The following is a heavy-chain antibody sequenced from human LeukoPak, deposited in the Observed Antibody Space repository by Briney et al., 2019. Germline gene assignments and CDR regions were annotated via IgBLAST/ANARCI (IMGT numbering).Heavy chain of an antibody. CDR3: ARDSCGGDCYYAEYFRH. J-gene: IGHJ1*01. V-gene: IGHV3-48*02. Sequence: PGGSLRLSCAASGFTFSSYSMNWVRQAPGKGLEWVSYISSSSSTIYYADSVKGRFTISRDNAKNSLYLQMNSLRDEDTAVYYCARDSCGGDCYYAEYFRHWSQGTLVTVSS. CDR1: GFTFSSYS. D-gene: IGHD2-21*01. CDR2: ISSSSSTI.